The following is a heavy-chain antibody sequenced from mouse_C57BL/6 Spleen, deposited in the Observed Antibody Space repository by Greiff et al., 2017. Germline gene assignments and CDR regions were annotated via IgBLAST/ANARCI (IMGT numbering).Heavy chain of an antibody. CDR1: GFNIKDDY. D-gene: IGHD2-13*01. V-gene: IGHV14-4*01. Sequence: VQLQQSGAALVRPGASVKLSCTASGFNIKDDYKHWVKQRPEQGLEWIGWIDPENGDTEYASKFQGKATITADTSTNTAYLQLSSLTFEDTAVYYCTTGDGDYWFAYWGQGTLVTVSA. J-gene: IGHJ3*01. CDR3: TTGDGDYWFAY. CDR2: IDPENGDT.